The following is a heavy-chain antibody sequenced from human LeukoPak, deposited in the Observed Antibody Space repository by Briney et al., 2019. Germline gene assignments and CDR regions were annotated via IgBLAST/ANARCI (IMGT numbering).Heavy chain of an antibody. J-gene: IGHJ4*02. CDR3: AKDARYSSGWYDY. V-gene: IGHV4-59*01. Sequence: SETLSLTCTVSGGSISDYFWSWIRQPPGKGLEWIGYVYNSGNTNYNPSLKSRVTISVDTSKNQFSLKLSSVTAADTAVYYCAKDARYSSGWYDYWGQGTLVTVSS. CDR1: GGSISDYF. D-gene: IGHD6-19*01. CDR2: VYNSGNT.